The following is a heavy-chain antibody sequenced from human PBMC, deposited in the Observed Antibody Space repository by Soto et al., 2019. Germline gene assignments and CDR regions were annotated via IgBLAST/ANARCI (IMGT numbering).Heavy chain of an antibody. D-gene: IGHD6-13*01. V-gene: IGHV3-23*01. CDR1: GFTFSSFA. Sequence: EVQLLESGGGLVQPGGSLRLSCAASGFTFSSFAMSWVRQAPGKGLEWVSALSGSGGNTYYADSVKGRFTISRDNSKNTLDLQMNSLRAEDTALYYCTKFSGTYYLYSYGMDVWGQGTTVTVSS. CDR2: LSGSGGNT. J-gene: IGHJ6*02. CDR3: TKFSGTYYLYSYGMDV.